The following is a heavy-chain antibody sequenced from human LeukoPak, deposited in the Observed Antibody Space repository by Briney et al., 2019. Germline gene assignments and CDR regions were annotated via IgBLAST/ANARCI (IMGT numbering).Heavy chain of an antibody. CDR3: ARDYCSSTSCYEDYYYYYGTDV. CDR1: GGSISSGGYY. CDR2: IYYSGST. J-gene: IGHJ6*02. V-gene: IGHV4-31*03. Sequence: PSETLSLTCTVSGGSISSGGYYWSWIRQHPGKGLEWIGYIYYSGSTYYNPSLKSRVTISVDTSKYQFSLKLSSVTAADTAVYYCARDYCSSTSCYEDYYYYYGTDVWGQGTTVTVSS. D-gene: IGHD2-2*01.